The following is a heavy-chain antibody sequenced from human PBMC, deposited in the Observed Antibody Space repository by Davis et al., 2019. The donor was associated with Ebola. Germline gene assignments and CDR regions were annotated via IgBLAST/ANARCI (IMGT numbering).Heavy chain of an antibody. J-gene: IGHJ4*02. D-gene: IGHD2-21*02. CDR3: ARATARPLDFDY. V-gene: IGHV4-59*01. Sequence: MPSETLSLTCTVSGDSIRTYYWNWIRQPPGKRLEWIGYIDYRGNTDYNPSLKSRVTISLDTSKNQFSLKLRSVTAADTAVYYCARATARPLDFDYWGQGTLVTVSS. CDR1: GDSIRTYY. CDR2: IDYRGNT.